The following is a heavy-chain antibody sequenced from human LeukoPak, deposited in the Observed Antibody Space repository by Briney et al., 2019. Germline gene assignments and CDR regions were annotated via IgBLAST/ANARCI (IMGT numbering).Heavy chain of an antibody. J-gene: IGHJ4*02. D-gene: IGHD4-11*01. CDR1: GGSFSGYY. CDR2: INHSGST. CDR3: ARTLDYQGGDY. Sequence: SETLSLTCAVYGGSFSGYYWSWIRQPPGKGLEWIGEINHSGSTNYGPSLKSRLTLSVDTYKNQYSLKLSAVTAADRAVYYCARTLDYQGGDYWGQGTLVTVSS. V-gene: IGHV4-34*01.